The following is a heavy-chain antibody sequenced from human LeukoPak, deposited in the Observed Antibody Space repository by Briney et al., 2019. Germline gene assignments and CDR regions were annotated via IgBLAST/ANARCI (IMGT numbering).Heavy chain of an antibody. CDR3: ARRVVGAIALLCYFDY. V-gene: IGHV4-59*12. Sequence: PSETLSLTCTVSDGAIAGYSWSWIRQPPGKGLEWIGYIYYSGDTNYNPSLKSRVTISVDTSKNQFSLKLSSVTAADTAVYYCARRVVGAIALLCYFDYWGQGTLVTVSS. CDR1: DGAIAGYS. J-gene: IGHJ4*02. CDR2: IYYSGDT. D-gene: IGHD1-26*01.